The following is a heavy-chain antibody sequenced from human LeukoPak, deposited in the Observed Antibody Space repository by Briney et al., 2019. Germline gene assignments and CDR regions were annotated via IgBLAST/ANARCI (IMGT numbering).Heavy chain of an antibody. V-gene: IGHV3-53*01. D-gene: IGHD4-17*01. J-gene: IGHJ4*02. CDR1: GFTVSSNY. CDR3: ARDLYGVSHDY. CDR2: IYSGGST. Sequence: GGSLRLSCAASGFTVSSNYMNWVRQAPGKGLEWVSVIYSGGSTYYADSVKGRFTISRDNSKNTLYLQMNSLRVEDTAVYYCARDLYGVSHDYRGQGTLVTVSS.